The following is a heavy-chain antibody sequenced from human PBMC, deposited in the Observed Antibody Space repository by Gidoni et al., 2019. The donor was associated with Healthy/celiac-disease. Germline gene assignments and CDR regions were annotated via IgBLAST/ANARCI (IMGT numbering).Heavy chain of an antibody. D-gene: IGHD3-16*01. J-gene: IGHJ3*02. CDR1: GFTFSSYG. CDR3: AVGGEAALHAFDI. Sequence: QVQLVASGGGVVQPGSSLKLSWAASGFTFSSYGMHWVRQAPGKGLEWVAVIWYDGSNKYYADSVKGRFTISRDNSKNTLYLQMNSLRAEDTAVYYCAVGGEAALHAFDIWGQGTMVTVSS. V-gene: IGHV3-33*01. CDR2: IWYDGSNK.